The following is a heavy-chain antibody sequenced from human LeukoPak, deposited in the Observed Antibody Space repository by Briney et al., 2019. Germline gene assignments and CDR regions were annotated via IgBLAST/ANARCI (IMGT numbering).Heavy chain of an antibody. D-gene: IGHD3-3*01. CDR2: ISIYNGNT. CDR1: GYTFTNYG. J-gene: IGHJ5*02. CDR3: ARITCDFWSGYYMPDDP. Sequence: ASVKVSFKASGYTFTNYGISWVRQPRGQGLEWVGWISIYNGNTDYAQKLRGRVTMTTDTSTSTAYMELRSLRTDDTTVYYCARITCDFWSGYYMPDDPWGQGTLVTVSS. V-gene: IGHV1-18*01.